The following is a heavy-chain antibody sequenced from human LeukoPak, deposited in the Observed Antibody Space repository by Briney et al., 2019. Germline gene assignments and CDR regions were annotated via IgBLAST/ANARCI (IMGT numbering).Heavy chain of an antibody. V-gene: IGHV3-30*18. D-gene: IGHD4-17*01. CDR3: AKGGASVTRYVDY. Sequence: GGSLRLSCAASGFTFSSYSMQWVRQTPGKGLEWVGIMSNSGENTFYGEAVKGRFTISRDNSQNTLYLQMNSLRPEDTAVYYCAKGGASVTRYVDYWGQGTLATVSS. CDR1: GFTFSSYS. CDR2: MSNSGENT. J-gene: IGHJ4*02.